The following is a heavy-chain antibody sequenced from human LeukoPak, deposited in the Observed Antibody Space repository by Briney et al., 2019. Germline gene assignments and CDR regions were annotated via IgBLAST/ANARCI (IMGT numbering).Heavy chain of an antibody. V-gene: IGHV3-23*01. J-gene: IGHJ4*02. D-gene: IGHD2-2*02. Sequence: PGGSLRLSCAASGFTFSGYAMSWVRQAPGKGLEWVSLISGSGGSTYYADSVKGRFTISRDNSKNTLYLQMNSLRAEDTAVYYCAKRECSSSSCYTGRDYWGQGTLVTVSS. CDR2: ISGSGGST. CDR1: GFTFSGYA. CDR3: AKRECSSSSCYTGRDY.